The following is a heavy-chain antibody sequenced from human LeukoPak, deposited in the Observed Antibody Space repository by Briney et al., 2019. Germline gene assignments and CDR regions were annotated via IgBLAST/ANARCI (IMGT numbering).Heavy chain of an antibody. CDR2: IWYDGSDK. J-gene: IGHJ4*02. Sequence: PGGSLRLSCAASGFTVSSNYMSWVRQAPGKGLEWVAIIWYDGSDKYYADSVKGRFTISRDNSKNTLYLQMNSLRAEDTGVYYCARDRGASGTTSGYFDYWGQGTLVTVSS. CDR1: GFTVSSNY. V-gene: IGHV3-33*08. CDR3: ARDRGASGTTSGYFDY. D-gene: IGHD1-1*01.